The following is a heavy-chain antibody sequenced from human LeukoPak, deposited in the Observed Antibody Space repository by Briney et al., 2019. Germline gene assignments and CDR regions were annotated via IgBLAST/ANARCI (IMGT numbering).Heavy chain of an antibody. D-gene: IGHD4-23*01. V-gene: IGHV4-39*02. CDR3: ARDRYDYGGNSYRDK. CDR1: GGSISSSSYY. CDR2: IYYSGST. J-gene: IGHJ4*02. Sequence: SETLSLTCTVSGGSISSSSYYWGWIRQPPGKGLEWIGSIYYSGSTYYNPSLKSRVTISVDTSKNQFSLKLSSVTAADTAVYYCARDRYDYGGNSYRDKWGEGTLVTVSS.